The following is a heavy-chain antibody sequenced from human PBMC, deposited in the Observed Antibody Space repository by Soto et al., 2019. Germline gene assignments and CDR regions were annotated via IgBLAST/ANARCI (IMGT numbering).Heavy chain of an antibody. Sequence: SVKVSCKASGGLFSSYPISWVRQVPGQGLEWMGGIIPVFQTAYYTQRFQGRVTITADESTNTAYMELSSLRSEDTAIYYCAMGGSGYTWFNEFWGQGTLVTVSS. CDR3: AMGGSGYTWFNEF. CDR2: IIPVFQTA. D-gene: IGHD3-22*01. V-gene: IGHV1-69*13. CDR1: GGLFSSYP. J-gene: IGHJ4*02.